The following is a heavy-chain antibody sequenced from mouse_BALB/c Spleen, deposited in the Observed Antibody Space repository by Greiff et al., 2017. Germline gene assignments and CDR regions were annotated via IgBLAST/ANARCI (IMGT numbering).Heavy chain of an antibody. CDR3: ARGGDYYYAMDY. CDR2: ICSGGST. J-gene: IGHJ4*01. CDR1: GFTFSSYA. V-gene: IGHV5-6-5*01. Sequence: EVHLVESGGGLVPPGGSRKLSCAASGFTFSSYAMSWVRQTPEKRLEWVASICSGGSTYYPDSVKGRITIYRDNARNLLYLQMISLRSEDTAMYYCARGGDYYYAMDYWGQGTSVTVSS. D-gene: IGHD2-4*01.